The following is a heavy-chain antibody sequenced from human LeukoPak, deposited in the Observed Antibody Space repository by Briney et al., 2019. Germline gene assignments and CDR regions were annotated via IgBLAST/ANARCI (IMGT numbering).Heavy chain of an antibody. J-gene: IGHJ4*02. CDR3: ARGTTDLDY. CDR2: ISSSGDAT. D-gene: IGHD1-14*01. V-gene: IGHV3-23*01. Sequence: GGSLRLSCAASGFTLNNYAMNWVRQAPGKGLEWVSLISSSGDATYYADSVQGRFTISRDNSRNTLYSHIDSLRVEDAATYYCARGTTDLDYWGQGTRVIVSS. CDR1: GFTLNNYA.